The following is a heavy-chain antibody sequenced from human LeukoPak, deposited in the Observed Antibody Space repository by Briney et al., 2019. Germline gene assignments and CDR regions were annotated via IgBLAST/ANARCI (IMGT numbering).Heavy chain of an antibody. V-gene: IGHV4-59*01. Sequence: SETLSLTCTVSGGSISGNYWSWIRQPPGKGLEWIGYIYYSGSTNYNPSLKSRITISVDTSKNQFSLKLSSVTAADTDVYYCARTRASGSLDYWGQGTLVTVSS. CDR3: ARTRASGSLDY. J-gene: IGHJ4*02. CDR2: IYYSGST. CDR1: GGSISGNY. D-gene: IGHD3-10*01.